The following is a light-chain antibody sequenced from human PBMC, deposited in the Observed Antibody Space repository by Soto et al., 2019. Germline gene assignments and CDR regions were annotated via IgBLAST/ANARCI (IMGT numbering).Light chain of an antibody. CDR3: QQYGSSPIT. J-gene: IGKJ5*01. CDR1: QSVSSSY. CDR2: GAS. V-gene: IGKV3-20*01. Sequence: EIVLTQSPGTLSLSPWERATLSCMASQSVSSSYFAWYQHKPGQAPRLLIYGASNRATGIPDRFSGSESGTDFTLTISRLEPEDFAVYYCQQYGSSPITFGQGTRLEIK.